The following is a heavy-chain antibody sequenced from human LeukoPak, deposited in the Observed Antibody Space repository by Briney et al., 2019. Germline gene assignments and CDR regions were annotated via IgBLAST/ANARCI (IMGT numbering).Heavy chain of an antibody. D-gene: IGHD3-10*01. J-gene: IGHJ4*02. Sequence: PGGSLRPSCTASGFTFSDYYMSWIRQAPGKGLEWVSCVSQSGSTIYYADSVKGRFTISRDNGKNSLYLQMNSLRAEDTGMYYCAREGHTYGSDYWGQGTLVTVSS. CDR1: GFTFSDYY. CDR2: VSQSGSTI. V-gene: IGHV3-11*01. CDR3: AREGHTYGSDY.